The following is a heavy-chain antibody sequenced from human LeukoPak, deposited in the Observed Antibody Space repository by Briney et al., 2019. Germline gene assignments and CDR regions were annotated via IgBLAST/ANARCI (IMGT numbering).Heavy chain of an antibody. V-gene: IGHV4-39*01. CDR3: GRHLSSRWHYSNGLDV. D-gene: IGHD6-19*01. CDR2: IYYPGNI. CDR1: AGSIGSICFY. Sequence: PSESLSLTCEVSAGSIGSICFYWGWFRQPPGKGLEWIGIIYYPGNIHYNPSHESRVTISAATSKYQVFLTLRSVTDIDTAVYYCGRHLSSRWHYSNGLDVWGQGTAVTVSS. J-gene: IGHJ6*02.